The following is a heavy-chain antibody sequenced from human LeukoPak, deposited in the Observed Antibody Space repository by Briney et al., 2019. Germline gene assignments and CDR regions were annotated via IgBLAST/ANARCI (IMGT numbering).Heavy chain of an antibody. V-gene: IGHV3-74*01. J-gene: IGHJ6*02. CDR2: IHSDGGVT. CDR1: GFAFDYYW. D-gene: IGHD1-26*01. CDR3: SRALVAATKFAHRGMDA. Sequence: GGSLRLSCAASGFAFDYYWMNWVRQAPGKRLVWVSRIHSDGGVTRYADSVKGRFTISRDNAKNTLYLQMNDLTVEDTGVYYCSRALVAATKFAHRGMDAWGQGTTVPVSS.